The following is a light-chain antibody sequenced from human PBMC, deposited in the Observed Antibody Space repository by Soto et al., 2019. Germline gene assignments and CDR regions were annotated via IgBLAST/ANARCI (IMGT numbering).Light chain of an antibody. Sequence: EMVLTQSPGTLSLSPGERATLSCRASQSVRGSYLAWYQQKPGQAPRLLIFGAASRATGIPDRFSGRGSGTDFTLTISRLEPEDFAVYYCQQYGSSSTFGQGTKVEI. CDR3: QQYGSSST. CDR2: GAA. CDR1: QSVRGSY. J-gene: IGKJ1*01. V-gene: IGKV3-20*01.